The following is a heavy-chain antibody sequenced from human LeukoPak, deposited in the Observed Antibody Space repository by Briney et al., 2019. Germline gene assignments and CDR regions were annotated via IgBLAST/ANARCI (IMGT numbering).Heavy chain of an antibody. Sequence: ASVTVSCKASGYIFTGYYLHWVRQAPGQGLEWMGWINPNNGGTKSAQKFQGRVTMTRDTSISTAYLELSSLRSDDTAIYYCARGAEQQRLAHFDYWGQGTLVTVSS. D-gene: IGHD1/OR15-1a*01. V-gene: IGHV1-2*02. CDR2: INPNNGGT. CDR3: ARGAEQQRLAHFDY. CDR1: GYIFTGYY. J-gene: IGHJ4*02.